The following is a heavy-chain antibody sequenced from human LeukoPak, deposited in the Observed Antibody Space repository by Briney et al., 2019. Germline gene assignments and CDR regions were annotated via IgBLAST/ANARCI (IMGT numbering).Heavy chain of an antibody. CDR3: ASPYSSSWTNWFDP. CDR2: INPNSGGT. Sequence: ASVKVSCKASGYTFTGYYMHWVRQAPGQGLEWMGWINPNSGGTNYAQKFQGRVTMTRDTSISTAYMELSRLRSDDTAVYYCASPYSSSWTNWFDPWGQGTLVTVSS. J-gene: IGHJ5*02. V-gene: IGHV1-2*02. D-gene: IGHD6-13*01. CDR1: GYTFTGYY.